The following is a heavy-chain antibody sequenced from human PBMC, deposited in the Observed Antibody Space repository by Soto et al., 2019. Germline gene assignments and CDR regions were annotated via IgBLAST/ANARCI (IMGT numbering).Heavy chain of an antibody. D-gene: IGHD1-1*01. V-gene: IGHV4-4*02. J-gene: IGHJ5*02. CDR2: ISHSGRT. Sequence: SETQFLTCGVSSGSISSRNWWSWGRQPPGKGLEWIGEISHSGRTNYNPSLESRVTMSVDKSRNQFYLKLNFVTAADTAVYYCATQTYSYNWHHWGQGTLVTVSS. CDR3: ATQTYSYNWHH. CDR1: SGSISSRNW.